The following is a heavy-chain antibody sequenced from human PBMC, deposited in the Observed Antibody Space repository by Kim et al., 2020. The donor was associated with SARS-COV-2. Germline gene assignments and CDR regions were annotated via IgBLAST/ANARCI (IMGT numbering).Heavy chain of an antibody. CDR1: GYTFTSYG. D-gene: IGHD3-10*01. CDR2: ISAYNGNT. Sequence: ASVKVSCKASGYTFTSYGISWVRQAPGQGLEWMGWISAYNGNTNYAQKLQGRVTMTTDTSTSTAYMELRSLRSDDTAVYYCARDAPRLLWFGEDISAYYGMDVLGQGTTVTVSS. CDR3: ARDAPRLLWFGEDISAYYGMDV. V-gene: IGHV1-18*01. J-gene: IGHJ6*02.